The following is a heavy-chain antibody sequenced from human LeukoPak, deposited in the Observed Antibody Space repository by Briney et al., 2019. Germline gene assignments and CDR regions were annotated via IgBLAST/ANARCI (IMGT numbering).Heavy chain of an antibody. D-gene: IGHD6-19*01. CDR3: ARGRQWRTFQH. Sequence: SETLSLTCAVYGGSFSGYYWSWIRQPPGKGLEWIGEINHGGSTNYNPSLKSRVTISVDTSKNQFSLKLSSVTAADTAVYYCARGRQWRTFQHWGQGTLVTVSS. J-gene: IGHJ1*01. CDR1: GGSFSGYY. CDR2: INHGGST. V-gene: IGHV4-34*01.